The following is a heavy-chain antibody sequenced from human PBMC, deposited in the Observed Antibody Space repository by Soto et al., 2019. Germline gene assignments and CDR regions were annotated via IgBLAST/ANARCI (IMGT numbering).Heavy chain of an antibody. CDR3: ARSVATLGTNIDF. Sequence: SETLSLTCSVSGGSMNGYYWSWIRQTPGQGLEWLGFIYFSGSTRYNPSLMSRLTISLDKSKRQFSMSLSSVTAADTAVYYCARSVATLGTNIDFWGQGTLVTVSS. V-gene: IGHV4-4*09. CDR2: IYFSGST. CDR1: GGSMNGYY. J-gene: IGHJ4*02. D-gene: IGHD6-13*01.